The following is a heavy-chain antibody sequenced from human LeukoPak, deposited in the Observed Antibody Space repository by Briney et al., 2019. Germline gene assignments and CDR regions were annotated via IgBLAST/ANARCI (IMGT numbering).Heavy chain of an antibody. Sequence: GSLRLSCAASGFTFSSYAMSWIRQPPGKGLEWIGEINHSGSTNYNPSLKSRVTISVDTSKNQFSLKLSSVTAADTAVYYCARSTVTANWYFDLWGQGTLVTVSS. CDR1: GFTFSSYA. J-gene: IGHJ2*01. CDR2: INHSGST. V-gene: IGHV4-34*01. CDR3: ARSTVTANWYFDL. D-gene: IGHD2-21*02.